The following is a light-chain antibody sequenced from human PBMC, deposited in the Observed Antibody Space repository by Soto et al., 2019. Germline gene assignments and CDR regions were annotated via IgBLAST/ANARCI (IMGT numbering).Light chain of an antibody. CDR2: DNT. CDR3: QSFDKYLSAVV. Sequence: HSVRTQRPAVSGAPGERVTISCTGSSSDIGAGYRVRWYQQVPGTAPKLLIYDNTNRPSGVSVRFSGSKSGTSASLAISGLQAEDEADYYCQSFDKYLSAVVFGGGTQLTVL. CDR1: SSDIGAGYR. J-gene: IGLJ2*01. V-gene: IGLV1-40*01.